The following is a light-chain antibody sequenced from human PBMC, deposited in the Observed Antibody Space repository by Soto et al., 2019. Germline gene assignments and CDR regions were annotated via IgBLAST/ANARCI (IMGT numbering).Light chain of an antibody. CDR3: QQYNTYST. J-gene: IGKJ5*01. V-gene: IGKV1-5*03. CDR1: QTISSW. Sequence: DIQMTQSPSTLSASVGDRVTITCRASQTISSWLAWYQQKPGQAPKLLIYKASSLESAVPSRFSGSGSGTEFTPTISSLQPDDFATYYCQQYNTYSTFGQGTRLEIK. CDR2: KAS.